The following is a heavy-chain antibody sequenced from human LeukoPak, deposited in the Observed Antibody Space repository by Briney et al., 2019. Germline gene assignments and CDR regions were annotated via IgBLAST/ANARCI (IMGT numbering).Heavy chain of an antibody. D-gene: IGHD5-18*01. J-gene: IGHJ4*02. V-gene: IGHV1-69*13. CDR1: GGTFSIYA. Sequence: GASVTVSCKASGGTFSIYAISWVRQAPGQGLEWMGGIIPIFGTANYAQKFQGRVTITADESTSTAYMELSSLRSEDTAVYYCARDSYGYLVGGFDYWGQGTLVTVSS. CDR3: ARDSYGYLVGGFDY. CDR2: IIPIFGTA.